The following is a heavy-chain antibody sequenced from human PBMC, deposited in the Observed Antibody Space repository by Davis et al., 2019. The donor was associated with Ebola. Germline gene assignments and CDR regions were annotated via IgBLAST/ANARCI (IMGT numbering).Heavy chain of an antibody. J-gene: IGHJ4*02. CDR3: AREARRYNWNYDY. CDR1: GFTFSSYG. D-gene: IGHD1-20*01. Sequence: GGSLRLSCAASGFTFSSYGMHWVRQAPGKGLEWVAVIWYDGSNNYYADSVKGRFTIPRDNSKNTLYLQMNSLRAEDTAVYYCAREARRYNWNYDYWGQGTLVTVSS. V-gene: IGHV3-33*01. CDR2: IWYDGSNN.